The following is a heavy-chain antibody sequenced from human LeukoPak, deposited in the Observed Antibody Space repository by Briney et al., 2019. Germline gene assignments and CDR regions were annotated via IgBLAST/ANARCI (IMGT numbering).Heavy chain of an antibody. J-gene: IGHJ5*02. V-gene: IGHV3-23*01. Sequence: PGGSLRLSCATSGFIFSNYAMNWVRQAPGKGLEWVSGISGSGGTTYYADSVKGRFTISRDNSKNTLFLQMNSLRAEDTAVYYCAKDETGTTENWFDPWGQGTLVTVSS. CDR1: GFIFSNYA. CDR2: ISGSGGTT. CDR3: AKDETGTTENWFDP. D-gene: IGHD1-1*01.